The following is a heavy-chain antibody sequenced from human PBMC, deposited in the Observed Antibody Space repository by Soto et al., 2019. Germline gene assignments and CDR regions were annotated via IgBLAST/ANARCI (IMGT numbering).Heavy chain of an antibody. V-gene: IGHV4-39*02. CDR2: IYYSGST. J-gene: IGHJ4*02. CDR3: ARDRRSPAGDYVTYFDY. CDR1: GGSISSSSYY. D-gene: IGHD4-17*01. Sequence: QLQLQESGPGLVKPSETLSLTCTVSGGSISSSSYYWGWIRQPPGKGLEWIGSIYYSGSTYYNPSLKSRVTISVDTSKNQFSLKLSSVTAADTAVYYCARDRRSPAGDYVTYFDYWGQGTLVTVSS.